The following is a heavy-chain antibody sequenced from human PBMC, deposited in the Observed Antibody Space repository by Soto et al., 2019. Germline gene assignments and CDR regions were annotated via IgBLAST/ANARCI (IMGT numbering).Heavy chain of an antibody. CDR1: GGSFSGYY. Sequence: SETLSLTCAVYGGSFSGYYWSWIRQPPGKGLEWIGEINHSGSTNYNPSLKSRVTISVDTSKNQFSLKLNSVTAADTAVYYCARGGISMIRGVTGKRTWFDPWGQGTLVTVSS. CDR3: ARGGISMIRGVTGKRTWFDP. J-gene: IGHJ5*02. CDR2: INHSGST. V-gene: IGHV4-34*01. D-gene: IGHD3-10*01.